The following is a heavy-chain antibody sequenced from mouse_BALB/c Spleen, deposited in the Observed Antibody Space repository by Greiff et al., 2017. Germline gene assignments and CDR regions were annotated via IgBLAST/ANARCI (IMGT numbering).Heavy chain of an antibody. CDR1: GYTFTSYV. J-gene: IGHJ2*01. CDR3: ASGVPSYYGSKEAWFAY. V-gene: IGHV1-14*01. D-gene: IGHD1-1*01. CDR2: INPYNDGT. Sequence: VQLQQSGPELVKPGASVKMSCKASGYTFTSYVMHWVKQKPGQGLEWIGYINPYNDGTKYNEKFKGKATLTSDKSSSTAYMELSSLTSEDSAVYYCASGVPSYYGSKEAWFAYWGQGTTLTVSS.